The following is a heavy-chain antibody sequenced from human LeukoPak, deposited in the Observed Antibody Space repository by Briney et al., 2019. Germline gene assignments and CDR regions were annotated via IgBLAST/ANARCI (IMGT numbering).Heavy chain of an antibody. Sequence: PSETLSLTCTVSGGSISSSSYYWGWIRQPPGKGLEWIGSIYYSGSTSYNPSLKSRVTISLDTSKNQFSLKLTSVTAADTAVYYCARNWIVVVVADTSGGFGWFDPWGQGTLVTVSS. J-gene: IGHJ5*02. V-gene: IGHV4-39*07. CDR2: IYYSGST. CDR3: ARNWIVVVVADTSGGFGWFDP. CDR1: GGSISSSSYY. D-gene: IGHD2-15*01.